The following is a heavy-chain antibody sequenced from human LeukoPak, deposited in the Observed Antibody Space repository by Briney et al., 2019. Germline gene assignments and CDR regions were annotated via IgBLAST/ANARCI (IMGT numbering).Heavy chain of an antibody. D-gene: IGHD2-2*01. CDR1: GYSISSGYF. CDR3: ARSGSSTSCYFDY. V-gene: IGHV4-38-2*02. J-gene: IGHJ4*02. Sequence: SETLSLTCSVSGYSISSGYFWGWIRQSPGKGLEWIGSIHHSGSTFYNPSLKSRVTISVDTSKNQFSLKLSSVTAADTAVYYCARSGSSTSCYFDYWGQGTLVTVSS. CDR2: IHHSGST.